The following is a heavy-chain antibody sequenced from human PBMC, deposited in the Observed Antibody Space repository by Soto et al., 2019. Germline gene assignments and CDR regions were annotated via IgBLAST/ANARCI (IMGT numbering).Heavy chain of an antibody. CDR2: ISGRGGTI. J-gene: IGHJ4*02. CDR1: GFPFSDFY. D-gene: IGHD3-10*01. Sequence: WGSLRLSCAASGFPFSDFYMTWIRRAPGRGLQCLSYISGRGGTIYYADSVKGRFTISRDNAKNSLDLQMDGLRGDDTGVYYCARTTWELGVRFDYWGQGALVPVSX. V-gene: IGHV3-11*01. CDR3: ARTTWELGVRFDY.